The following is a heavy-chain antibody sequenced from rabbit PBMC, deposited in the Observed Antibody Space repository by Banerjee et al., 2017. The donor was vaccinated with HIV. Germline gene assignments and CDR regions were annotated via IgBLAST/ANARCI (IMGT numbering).Heavy chain of an antibody. CDR1: GFSFSSGHD. CDR3: ARRGYDWADDL. V-gene: IGHV1S45*01. Sequence: QEQLVESGGDLVQPEGSLTLTCTASGFSFSSGHDISWVRQAPGKGLEWIGYINAGSGRTYDANGAKGRFTISKTSATTVTLQMTSLTVADTATHFCARRGYDWADDLWGPGTLVTVS. CDR2: INAGSGRT. J-gene: IGHJ4*01. D-gene: IGHD6-1*01.